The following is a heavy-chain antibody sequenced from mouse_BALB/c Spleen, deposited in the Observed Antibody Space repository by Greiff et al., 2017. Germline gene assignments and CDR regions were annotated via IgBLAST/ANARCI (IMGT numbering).Heavy chain of an antibody. CDR1: GFTFSSYT. Sequence: EVQGVESGGGLVQPGGSLKLSCAASGFTFSSYTMSWVRQTPEKRLEWVAYISNGGGSTYYPDTVKGRFTISRDNAKNTLYLQMSSLKSEDTAMYYCARQGNYGNYPFYAMDYWGQGTSVTVSS. CDR3: ARQGNYGNYPFYAMDY. D-gene: IGHD2-1*01. J-gene: IGHJ4*01. V-gene: IGHV5-12-2*01. CDR2: ISNGGGST.